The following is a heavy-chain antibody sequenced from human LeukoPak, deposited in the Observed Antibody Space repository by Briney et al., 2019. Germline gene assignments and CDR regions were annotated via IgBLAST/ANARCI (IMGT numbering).Heavy chain of an antibody. Sequence: GGSLRLSCAASGFTFSSYGMHWVRQAPGKGLEWVANVQHIGGETYYVDSVKGRFTISRDNAKNSVYLQMNSLGADDTAVYYCATYSILNAREFRYWGQGTLVTVTS. D-gene: IGHD4-11*01. J-gene: IGHJ1*01. CDR1: GFTFSSYG. CDR2: VQHIGGET. V-gene: IGHV3-7*01. CDR3: ATYSILNAREFRY.